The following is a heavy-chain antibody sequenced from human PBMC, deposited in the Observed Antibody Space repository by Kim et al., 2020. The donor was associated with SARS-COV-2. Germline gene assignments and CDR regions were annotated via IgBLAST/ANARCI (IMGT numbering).Heavy chain of an antibody. CDR1: GGSFSGYY. CDR2: INHSGST. Sequence: SETLSLTCAVYGGSFSGYYWSWIRQPPGKGLEWIGEINHSGSTNYNPSLKSRVTISVDTSKNQFSLKLSSVTAADTAVYYCAILLYDREQYYYYYMDVWGKGTTVTVSS. CDR3: AILLYDREQYYYYYMDV. D-gene: IGHD1-1*01. V-gene: IGHV4-34*01. J-gene: IGHJ6*03.